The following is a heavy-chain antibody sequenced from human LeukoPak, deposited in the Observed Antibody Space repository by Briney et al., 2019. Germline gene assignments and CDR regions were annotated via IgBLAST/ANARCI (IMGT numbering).Heavy chain of an antibody. Sequence: GASVKVSCKASGYTFTSYGISWVRQAPGQGLEWMGWISAYNGNTNYAQKLQGRVTMTTDTSTSTAYMELRSLRSDDTTVYYCARDPNYGYVWGSYRYGNYFDYWGQGTLVTVSS. J-gene: IGHJ4*02. CDR2: ISAYNGNT. D-gene: IGHD3-16*02. V-gene: IGHV1-18*01. CDR3: ARDPNYGYVWGSYRYGNYFDY. CDR1: GYTFTSYG.